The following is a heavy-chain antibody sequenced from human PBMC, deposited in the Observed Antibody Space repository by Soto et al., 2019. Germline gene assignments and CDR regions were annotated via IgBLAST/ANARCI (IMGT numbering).Heavy chain of an antibody. J-gene: IGHJ4*02. CDR2: IYQSGST. CDR3: ARDTRDGYYFEY. D-gene: IGHD1-26*01. Sequence: SETLSLTCAVYGGSFSGYYWSWIRQPPGKGLEWIGHIYQSGSTLYNPSLESRVTMSVDRSKNQFSLGLISVTAADTAVYFCARDTRDGYYFEYWGQGILVTVS. CDR1: GGSFSGYY. V-gene: IGHV4-34*01.